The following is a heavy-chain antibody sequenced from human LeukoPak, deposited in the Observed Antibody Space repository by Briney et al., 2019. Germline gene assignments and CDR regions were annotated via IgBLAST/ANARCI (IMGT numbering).Heavy chain of an antibody. J-gene: IGHJ5*02. CDR3: ARVPIVVVVAANNWFDP. D-gene: IGHD2-15*01. V-gene: IGHV1-18*01. CDR1: GYTFTSYG. CDR2: ISAYNGNT. Sequence: ASVKVSCKASGYTFTSYGISWVRQAPGQGLEWTGWISAYNGNTNYAQKLQGRVTMTTDTSTSTAYMELRSLRSDDTAVYYCARVPIVVVVAANNWFDPWGQGTLVTVSS.